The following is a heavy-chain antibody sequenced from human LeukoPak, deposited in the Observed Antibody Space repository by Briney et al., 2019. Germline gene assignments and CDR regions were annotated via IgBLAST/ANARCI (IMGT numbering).Heavy chain of an antibody. Sequence: SETLSLTCTVSTGSISSSSYYWGWIRQPPGKGLEWIGYIYSSGSTNYSPSLKSRVAISVDTSKNQFSLKLSSVTTADTAVYYCARVRGYCSGGSCYNWFDPWGQGTLVTVSS. CDR1: TGSISSSSYY. V-gene: IGHV4-61*05. J-gene: IGHJ5*02. CDR2: IYSSGST. D-gene: IGHD2-15*01. CDR3: ARVRGYCSGGSCYNWFDP.